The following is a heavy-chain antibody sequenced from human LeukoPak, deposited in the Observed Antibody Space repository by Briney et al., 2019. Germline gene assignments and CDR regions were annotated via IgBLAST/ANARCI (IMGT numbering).Heavy chain of an antibody. CDR3: AKDGKGYGDYGYYFDY. D-gene: IGHD4-17*01. Sequence: GGSLRLSCAASGFTFSSYGMHWVRQAPGKGLEWVAFIRYDGSNKYYADSVKGRFTISRDNSKNTLYLQMNSLRAEDTAVYYCAKDGKGYGDYGYYFDYWGQGTLVTVSS. CDR1: GFTFSSYG. V-gene: IGHV3-30*02. J-gene: IGHJ4*02. CDR2: IRYDGSNK.